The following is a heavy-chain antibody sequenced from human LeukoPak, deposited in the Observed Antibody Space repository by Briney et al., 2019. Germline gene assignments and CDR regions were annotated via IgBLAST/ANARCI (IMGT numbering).Heavy chain of an antibody. CDR1: GDTFTSDY. J-gene: IGHJ3*02. Sequence: ASVKVSCTASGDTFTSDYMHWVRHAPGQRLEWMGIINPSGGSTSYAQKFQGRVTMTRDTSTSTVYMELSSLRSEDTAVYYCARVLGSSGYDAFDIWGQGTMVTVSS. D-gene: IGHD6-19*01. CDR3: ARVLGSSGYDAFDI. CDR2: INPSGGST. V-gene: IGHV1-46*01.